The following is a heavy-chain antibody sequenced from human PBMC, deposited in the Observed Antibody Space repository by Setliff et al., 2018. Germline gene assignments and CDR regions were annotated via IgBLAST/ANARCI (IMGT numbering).Heavy chain of an antibody. D-gene: IGHD5-12*01. V-gene: IGHV4-39*07. Sequence: LSLTCTVSGDSINSYPYYWGWIRQPPGKGLEWIGNIYYTGITYYNPSLKSRVTISVDTSKNHFSLKLTSVTAADTAAYYCARGRRDGYKGGFDPWGQGTLVTVSS. CDR1: GDSINSYPYY. J-gene: IGHJ5*02. CDR3: ARGRRDGYKGGFDP. CDR2: IYYTGIT.